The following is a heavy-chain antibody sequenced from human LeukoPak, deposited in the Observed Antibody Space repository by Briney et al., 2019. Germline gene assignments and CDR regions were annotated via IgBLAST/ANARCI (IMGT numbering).Heavy chain of an antibody. J-gene: IGHJ4*02. Sequence: SETLSLTCTVSGGSISGYYWSWIRQPPGKGLEWIGYIYYSGSTNYNPSLKSRVTISVDTSKNQFSLKLSSVTAADTAVYYCASCFSGGSCYYFDYWGQGTLVTVSS. CDR3: ASCFSGGSCYYFDY. CDR1: GGSISGYY. D-gene: IGHD2-15*01. V-gene: IGHV4-59*01. CDR2: IYYSGST.